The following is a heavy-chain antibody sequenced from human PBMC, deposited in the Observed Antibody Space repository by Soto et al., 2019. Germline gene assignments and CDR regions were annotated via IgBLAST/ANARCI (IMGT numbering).Heavy chain of an antibody. CDR1: GGTFSSYA. Sequence: EASVKVSCKASGGTFSSYAISWVRQAPGQGLEWLGGIIPIFGTANYAQKFQGRVTITADKSTSTAYMELSSLRSEDTAVYYCARSYYDSSGYSRNYYYYGMDVWGQGTTVNVS. CDR3: ARSYYDSSGYSRNYYYYGMDV. D-gene: IGHD3-22*01. V-gene: IGHV1-69*06. CDR2: IIPIFGTA. J-gene: IGHJ6*02.